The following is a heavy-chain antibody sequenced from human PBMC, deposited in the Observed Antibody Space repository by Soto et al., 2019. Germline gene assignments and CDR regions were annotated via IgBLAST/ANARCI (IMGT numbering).Heavy chain of an antibody. J-gene: IGHJ3*02. Sequence: QVQLVESGGGVVQPGRSLRLSCAASGFTFSSYGMHWVRQAPGKGLEWVAVISYDGTNNYYTESVKGRFTISRDNSKNXPFLQMNSLRAEDTAVYFCAKGGCSGGICYFSAFDIWGQGTMVTVSS. CDR2: ISYDGTNN. CDR1: GFTFSSYG. CDR3: AKGGCSGGICYFSAFDI. V-gene: IGHV3-30*18. D-gene: IGHD2-15*01.